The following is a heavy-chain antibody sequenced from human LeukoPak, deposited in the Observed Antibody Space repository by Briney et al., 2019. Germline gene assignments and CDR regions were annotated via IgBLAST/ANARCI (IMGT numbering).Heavy chain of an antibody. V-gene: IGHV4-39*01. CDR3: ARRLMGAGSGSYYSFFDY. D-gene: IGHD3-10*01. Sequence: PSETLSLTCTVSGGSISSSSYYWGWIRQPPGKGMEWIESIYYSGSTYYNPSLKSRVTISVDTKKTQFSMKLRSVTAADTAVYYCARRLMGAGSGSYYSFFDYWGQGTLVTVSS. J-gene: IGHJ4*02. CDR2: IYYSGST. CDR1: GGSISSSSYY.